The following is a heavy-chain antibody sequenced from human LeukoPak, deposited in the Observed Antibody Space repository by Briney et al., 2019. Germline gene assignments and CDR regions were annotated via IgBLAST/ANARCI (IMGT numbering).Heavy chain of an antibody. Sequence: SETLSLTCTVSGDSISSGDYYWSWIRQPAGKGLEWIGRISSSGSTNYNPSLKSRVTISVDTSKNQFSLKLSSVTAADTAVYFCARGPYSYDSLGAFDIWGQGTMVTVSS. CDR1: GDSISSGDYY. V-gene: IGHV4-61*02. CDR3: ARGPYSYDSLGAFDI. CDR2: ISSSGST. D-gene: IGHD3-22*01. J-gene: IGHJ3*02.